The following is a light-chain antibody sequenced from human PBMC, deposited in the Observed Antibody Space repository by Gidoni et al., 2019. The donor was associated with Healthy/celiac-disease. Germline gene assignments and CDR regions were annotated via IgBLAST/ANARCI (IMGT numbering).Light chain of an antibody. CDR2: KDS. Sequence: SYELTQPPSVPVSPGPTARITCSGDALPKQYAYWYQQKPGQAPVLVIYKDSERPSGIPERFSGSSSGTTVTLTISGVQAEDEADYYCQSADSSGTWVFGGGTKLTVL. CDR1: ALPKQY. CDR3: QSADSSGTWV. V-gene: IGLV3-25*03. J-gene: IGLJ3*02.